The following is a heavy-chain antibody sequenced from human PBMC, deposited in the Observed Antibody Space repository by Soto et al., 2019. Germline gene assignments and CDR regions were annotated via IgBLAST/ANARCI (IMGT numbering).Heavy chain of an antibody. Sequence: GGSLRLSCAASGFTFSSYAMSWVRQAPGKGLEWVSAISGSGGSTYYADSVKGRFTISRDNSKNTLYLQMNSLRAEDTAVYYCAKVAVVPAANYYYYYGMDVWGQGTTVTVSS. CDR2: ISGSGGST. CDR3: AKVAVVPAANYYYYYGMDV. D-gene: IGHD2-2*01. V-gene: IGHV3-23*01. J-gene: IGHJ6*02. CDR1: GFTFSSYA.